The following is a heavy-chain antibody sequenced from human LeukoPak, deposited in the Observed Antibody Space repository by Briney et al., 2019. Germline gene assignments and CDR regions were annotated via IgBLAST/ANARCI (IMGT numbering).Heavy chain of an antibody. CDR1: GVSISSGGYY. Sequence: SQTLSLTCTVSGVSISSGGYYWSWIRQPPGKGLEWIGDIYYSGSTYYNSSLKSRVTISGDTSKNQFSLKLSSVTAADTAVYYCARGSYYDSSGELTDWGQGTLVTVSS. D-gene: IGHD3-22*01. J-gene: IGHJ4*02. CDR3: ARGSYYDSSGELTD. CDR2: IYYSGST. V-gene: IGHV4-31*03.